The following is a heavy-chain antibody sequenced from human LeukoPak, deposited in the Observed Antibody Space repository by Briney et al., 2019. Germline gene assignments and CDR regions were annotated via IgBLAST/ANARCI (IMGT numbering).Heavy chain of an antibody. CDR2: IYTSGST. CDR1: GGSISSGSYY. D-gene: IGHD3-16*01. CDR3: AREGSRFLLYNWFDP. J-gene: IGHJ5*02. Sequence: SETLSLTCTVSGGSISSGSYYWSWIRQPAGKGLEWIGRIYTSGSTNYNPSLKSRVTISVDTSKNQFSLKLSSVTAADTAVYYCAREGSRFLLYNWFDPWGQGTLVTVSS. V-gene: IGHV4-61*02.